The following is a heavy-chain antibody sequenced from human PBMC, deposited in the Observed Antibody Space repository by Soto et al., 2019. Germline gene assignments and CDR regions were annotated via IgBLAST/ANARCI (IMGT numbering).Heavy chain of an antibody. CDR3: AKCIVVEPAVMRGFDS. CDR2: IRGSGRDT. Sequence: GGSLRLSCAASGFTFSNYAMSWVRQAPGKGLEWVSAIRGSGRDTFYADSVKGRFTISGDNSKNTVYLQMNSLGAEDTAIYYCAKCIVVEPAVMRGFDSWGQGTLVTVSS. CDR1: GFTFSNYA. J-gene: IGHJ4*02. D-gene: IGHD2-2*01. V-gene: IGHV3-23*01.